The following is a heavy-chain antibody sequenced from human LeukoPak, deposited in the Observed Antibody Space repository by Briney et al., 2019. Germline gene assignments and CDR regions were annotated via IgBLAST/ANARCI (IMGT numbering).Heavy chain of an antibody. CDR1: GFTFSNYA. CDR3: AKTKGGCSGGSCYPPYYYYYYMDV. D-gene: IGHD2-15*01. CDR2: ISVGGGST. Sequence: GGSLRLSCAGFGFTFSNYAMSWVRQAPGKGLEWVSTISVGGGSTYYADSVKGRFTISRDNSKNTLYLQMNSLRAEDTAVYYCAKTKGGCSGGSCYPPYYYYYYMDVWGKGTTVTVSS. V-gene: IGHV3-23*01. J-gene: IGHJ6*03.